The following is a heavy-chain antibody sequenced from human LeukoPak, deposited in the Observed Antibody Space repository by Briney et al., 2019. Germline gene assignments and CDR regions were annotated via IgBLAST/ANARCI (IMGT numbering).Heavy chain of an antibody. Sequence: PGGSLRLSCAASGFTFSSYSMNWVRQAPGKGLEWVSSISSSSTYIYYADSLKGRFTISRDNAKNSLYLQMNSLRAEDTGIYYCVKVAKYYYGSETYYFFEHWGQGTPVTASS. CDR3: VKVAKYYYGSETYYFFEH. CDR1: GFTFSSYS. CDR2: ISSSSTYI. V-gene: IGHV3-21*06. D-gene: IGHD3-10*01. J-gene: IGHJ4*02.